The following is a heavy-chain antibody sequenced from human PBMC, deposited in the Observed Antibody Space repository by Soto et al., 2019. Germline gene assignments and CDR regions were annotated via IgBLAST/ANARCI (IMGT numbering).Heavy chain of an antibody. CDR1: GFTFSSYS. J-gene: IGHJ4*02. Sequence: EVQLVESGGGLVQPGGSLRLSCAASGFTFSSYSMNWVRQAPGKGLEWVSYISSSSSSTYYADSVKGRFTISRDNAKNALYLQINSLRYEDTAVYYCARDATQRCGEPTIFDYWGPGTLVTGAS. CDR3: ARDATQRCGEPTIFDY. D-gene: IGHD4-17*01. V-gene: IGHV3-48*02. CDR2: ISSSSSST.